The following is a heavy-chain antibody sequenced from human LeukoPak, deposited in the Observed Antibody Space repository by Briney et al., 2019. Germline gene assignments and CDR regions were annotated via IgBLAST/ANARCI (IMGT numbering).Heavy chain of an antibody. CDR3: TRPLGAAAGTYFDP. CDR1: GFTFSGSA. Sequence: GGSLKLSCAASGFTFSGSAMHWVRQASGKGPEWVGHIRSKPNNYATAYAASVKGRFTISRDDSKNTAYLQMNSLKIEDTAVYYCTRPLGAAAGTYFDPWGQGTLVTVSS. D-gene: IGHD6-13*01. J-gene: IGHJ5*02. CDR2: IRSKPNNYAT. V-gene: IGHV3-73*01.